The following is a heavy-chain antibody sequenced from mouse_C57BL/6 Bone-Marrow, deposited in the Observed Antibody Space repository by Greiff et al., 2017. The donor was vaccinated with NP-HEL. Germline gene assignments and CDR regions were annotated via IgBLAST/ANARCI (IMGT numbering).Heavy chain of an antibody. Sequence: VQLKESGAELVRPGASVKLSCTASGFNIKDDYMHWVKQRPEQGLEWIGWIDPENGDTEYASKFQGKATITADTSSNTAYLQLSSLTSEDTAVYYCTTSAYYSNPHFDYWGQGTTLTVSS. J-gene: IGHJ2*01. V-gene: IGHV14-4*01. D-gene: IGHD2-5*01. CDR2: IDPENGDT. CDR3: TTSAYYSNPHFDY. CDR1: GFNIKDDY.